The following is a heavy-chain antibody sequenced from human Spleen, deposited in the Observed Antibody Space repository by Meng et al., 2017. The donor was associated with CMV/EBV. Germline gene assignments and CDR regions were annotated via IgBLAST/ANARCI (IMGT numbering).Heavy chain of an antibody. CDR1: GFTFNTYE. CDR2: ISSSASTI. J-gene: IGHJ4*02. Sequence: GGSLRLSCAASGFTFNTYEMNWVRQAPGKGLEWVSSISSSASTIYYADSVKGRFTISRDNANNSLYLQMNSLRVEDTAVYYCARETTVTNYFDYWGQGTLVTVSS. V-gene: IGHV3-48*03. CDR3: ARETTVTNYFDY. D-gene: IGHD4-17*01.